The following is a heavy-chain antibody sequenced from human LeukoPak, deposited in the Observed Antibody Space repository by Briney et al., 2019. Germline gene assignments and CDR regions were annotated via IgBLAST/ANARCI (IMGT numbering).Heavy chain of an antibody. CDR2: ISDSGGNT. CDR1: GFTFSNCA. D-gene: IGHD1-26*01. CDR3: AKGVGATSFDY. J-gene: IGHJ4*02. Sequence: GGSLRLSCVASGFTFSNCAMSWVRQAPGKGLEWVATISDSGGNTHYSDSVKGRLTISRDNSKNTLYLQMNSLRAEDTAVYYCAKGVGATSFDYWGQGTLVTVSS. V-gene: IGHV3-23*01.